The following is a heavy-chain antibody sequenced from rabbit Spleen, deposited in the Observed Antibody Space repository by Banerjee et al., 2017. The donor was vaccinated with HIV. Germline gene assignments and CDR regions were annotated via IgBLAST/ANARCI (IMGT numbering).Heavy chain of an antibody. Sequence: QEQLVESGGGLVKPGASLTLTCKASGFPFSDKAVMCWVRQAPGKGLEWIACSYAGSSGSTYSAIWAKGRFTISKTSSTTVTLQMTSLTAADTATYFCARETSSGWGVVLYYFNLWGQGTLVTVS. D-gene: IGHD4-1*01. CDR2: SYAGSSGST. CDR3: ARETSSGWGVVLYYFNL. J-gene: IGHJ4*01. CDR1: GFPFSDKAV. V-gene: IGHV1S45*01.